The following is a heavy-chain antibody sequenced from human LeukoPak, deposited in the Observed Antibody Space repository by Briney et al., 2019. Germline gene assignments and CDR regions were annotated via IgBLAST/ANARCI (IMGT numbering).Heavy chain of an antibody. CDR2: FSGSGGST. J-gene: IGHJ4*01. V-gene: IGHV3-23*01. Sequence: GGSLRLSCEASGFTFRSYAMSWVRQAPGKGLEWVSGFSGSGGSTYYADSVKGRFTISRDNSRNTLYLQMNSLRAEDTAVYYCANPRGRGYYFYFDYWGQGTLVTVCS. D-gene: IGHD3-22*01. CDR1: GFTFRSYA. CDR3: ANPRGRGYYFYFDY.